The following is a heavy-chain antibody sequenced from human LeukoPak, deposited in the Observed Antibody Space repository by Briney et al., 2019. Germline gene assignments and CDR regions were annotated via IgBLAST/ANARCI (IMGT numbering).Heavy chain of an antibody. CDR1: GFTFSTYS. Sequence: GGSLRLSCAASGFTFSTYSMNWVRQAPGKGLEWVSSISGSSSYIYYADSVKGRFTISRDNAKNSLYLEMNSLRAEDTAVYYCARTYYDFWSGYYSHEGNPFDYWGQGTLVTVSS. J-gene: IGHJ4*02. D-gene: IGHD3-3*01. V-gene: IGHV3-21*01. CDR3: ARTYYDFWSGYYSHEGNPFDY. CDR2: ISGSSSYI.